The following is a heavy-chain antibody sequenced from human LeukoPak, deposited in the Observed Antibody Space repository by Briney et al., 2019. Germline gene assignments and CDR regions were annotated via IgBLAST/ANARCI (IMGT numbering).Heavy chain of an antibody. Sequence: GGSLRLSCAASGFTFSSDSMNWVRQAPGKGLEWVSYITSSSTIYYADSVKGRFTISRDNAKNSLYLQMNSLRAEDTAVYYCARGDPYDFWSGYYNNAFDYWGQGTLVTVSS. CDR1: GFTFSSDS. CDR2: ITSSSTI. J-gene: IGHJ4*02. D-gene: IGHD3-3*01. V-gene: IGHV3-48*01. CDR3: ARGDPYDFWSGYYNNAFDY.